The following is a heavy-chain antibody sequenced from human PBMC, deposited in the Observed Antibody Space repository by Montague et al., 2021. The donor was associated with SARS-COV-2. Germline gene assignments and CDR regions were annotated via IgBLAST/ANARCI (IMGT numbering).Heavy chain of an antibody. D-gene: IGHD5-18*01. CDR3: ARCRIGSYIQDD. J-gene: IGHJ4*01. Sequence: SETLSLTCSVYGGSFSGYYWSWIRQSPGKGLEWIGEINHSGSTNYNPSLKSRVTISVDTSKNHFSLKLSSVTAADTAVYYCARCRIGSYIQDDWGQGTLVTVSS. CDR1: GGSFSGYY. CDR2: INHSGST. V-gene: IGHV4-34*01.